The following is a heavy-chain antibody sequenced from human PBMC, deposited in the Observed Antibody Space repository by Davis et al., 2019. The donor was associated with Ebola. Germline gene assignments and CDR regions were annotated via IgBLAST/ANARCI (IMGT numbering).Heavy chain of an antibody. J-gene: IGHJ6*02. V-gene: IGHV1-18*01. CDR2: ISVYNDNT. D-gene: IGHD2-15*01. CDR3: ARDLEDCSGGTCQSVWWVLRGADGLDV. Sequence: ASVKVSCKASGYMFSSYGFSWVRQAPGQGLEWMGWISVYNDNTDYAQKFQDRVTLTTDTSTSTAYMELRSLRSDDTAVYYCARDLEDCSGGTCQSVWWVLRGADGLDVWGQGTTVTVSS. CDR1: GYMFSSYG.